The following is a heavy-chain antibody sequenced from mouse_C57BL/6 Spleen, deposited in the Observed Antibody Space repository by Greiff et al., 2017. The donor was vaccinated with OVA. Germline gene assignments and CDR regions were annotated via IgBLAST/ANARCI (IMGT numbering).Heavy chain of an antibody. D-gene: IGHD2-5*01. CDR2: IDPSDSYT. CDR3: ARASPSNYNWFAY. Sequence: QVQLQQPGAELVMPGASVKLSCKASGYTFTSYWMHWVKQRPGQGLEWIGEIDPSDSYTNYNQKFKGKSTLTVDKSSSTAYMQLSSLTSEDSAVYYCARASPSNYNWFAYWGQGTLVTVPA. V-gene: IGHV1-69*01. J-gene: IGHJ3*01. CDR1: GYTFTSYW.